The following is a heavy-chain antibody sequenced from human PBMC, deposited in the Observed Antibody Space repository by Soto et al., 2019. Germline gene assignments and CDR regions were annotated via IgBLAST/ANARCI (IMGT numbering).Heavy chain of an antibody. J-gene: IGHJ4*02. CDR1: GVTFGSYG. CDR2: ISAGGSST. V-gene: IGHV3-23*01. CDR3: TKGSAPYRPYYFEY. Sequence: SLRHPWGAAGVTFGSYGRLRVRQATGKGLEWFSGISAGGSSTYHADSVKGRFTISRDNSKNTLYLQMNSLRAEDTALYYCTKGSAPYRPYYFEYWGQGTLVTVSS. D-gene: IGHD3-16*02.